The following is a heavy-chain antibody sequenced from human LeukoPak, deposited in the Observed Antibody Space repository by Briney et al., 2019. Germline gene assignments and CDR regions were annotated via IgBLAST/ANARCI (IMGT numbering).Heavy chain of an antibody. D-gene: IGHD3-10*01. J-gene: IGHJ4*02. Sequence: PGRSLRLSCAASGFTFSSYAMSWVRQAPGKGLEWVSGISDSSGYTYYADSVKGRFTISRDNSKNTLYLQMNGLRAEDTAVYYCAKDRNYYGSGSLDYWGQGTLVTVSS. CDR1: GFTFSSYA. CDR2: ISDSSGYT. CDR3: AKDRNYYGSGSLDY. V-gene: IGHV3-23*01.